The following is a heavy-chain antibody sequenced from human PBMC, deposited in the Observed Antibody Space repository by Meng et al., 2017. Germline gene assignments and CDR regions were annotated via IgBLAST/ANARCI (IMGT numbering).Heavy chain of an antibody. J-gene: IGHJ4*02. CDR2: INAVFGTT. CDR1: GGIFSNYV. D-gene: IGHD6-19*01. V-gene: IGHV1-69*14. CDR3: HSGWYQAGDDY. Sequence: QVTVVKSGVEVMKPGSWVKVSCKALGGIFSNYVIGWVRQAPGQGLEWMGGINAVFGTTNYAQKFQGRVTITADKSTSTAYMELSSLRSEDTAVYYCHSGWYQAGDDYWGQGTLVTVSS.